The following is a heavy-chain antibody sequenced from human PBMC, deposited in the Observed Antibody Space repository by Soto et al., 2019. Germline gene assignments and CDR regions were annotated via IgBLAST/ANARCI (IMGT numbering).Heavy chain of an antibody. CDR2: ISSSSNYI. CDR3: VRDLAVVTGAFDY. Sequence: EVQLVESGGGLVKPGGSLRLSCAASGFIFSTYSMNWVRQAPGKGLEWVSSISSSSNYIYKADSEKGRFTISRDNAKNSLYLQMNSLRAEDTAVYYCVRDLAVVTGAFDYWGQGTLVTVSS. J-gene: IGHJ4*02. CDR1: GFIFSTYS. V-gene: IGHV3-21*01. D-gene: IGHD2-21*02.